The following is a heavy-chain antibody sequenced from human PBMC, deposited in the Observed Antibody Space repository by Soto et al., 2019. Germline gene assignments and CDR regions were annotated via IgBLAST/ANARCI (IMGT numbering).Heavy chain of an antibody. Sequence: GGSLRLCCAASGFTFSSYGMHWVRQAPGKGLEWVAVISYDGSNKYYADSVKGRFTISRDNSKNTLYLQMNSLRAEDTAVYYCAKQWGGSVVRGRYYYCYGMDVWGQGTTVTVSS. V-gene: IGHV3-30*18. J-gene: IGHJ6*02. D-gene: IGHD3-10*01. CDR1: GFTFSSYG. CDR3: AKQWGGSVVRGRYYYCYGMDV. CDR2: ISYDGSNK.